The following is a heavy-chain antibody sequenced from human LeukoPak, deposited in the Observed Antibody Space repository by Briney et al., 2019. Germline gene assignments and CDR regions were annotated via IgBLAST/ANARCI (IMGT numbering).Heavy chain of an antibody. CDR2: ISSSSSYI. CDR3: ARAGGDDYYYYYMDV. CDR1: GFTFSSYS. Sequence: KPGGSLRLSCAASGFTFSSYSMNWVRQAPGKGLEWVSSISSSSSYIYYADSVKGRFTISRDHAKNSLYLQMNSLRAEDTAVYYCARAGGDDYYYYYMDVWGKGTTVTISS. D-gene: IGHD2-21*02. J-gene: IGHJ6*03. V-gene: IGHV3-21*01.